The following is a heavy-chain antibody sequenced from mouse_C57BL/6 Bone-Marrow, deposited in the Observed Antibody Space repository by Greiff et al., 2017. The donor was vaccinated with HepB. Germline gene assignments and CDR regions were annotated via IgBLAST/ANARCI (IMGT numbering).Heavy chain of an antibody. CDR3: ARDADYGLSWFAY. J-gene: IGHJ3*01. D-gene: IGHD1-1*01. CDR1: GFTFSDFY. CDR2: SRNKANDYTT. V-gene: IGHV7-1*01. Sequence: EVKLMESGGGLVQSGRSLRLSCATSGFTFSDFYMEWVRQAPGKGLEWIAASRNKANDYTTEYSASVKGRFIVSRDTSQSILYLQMNALRAEDTAIYYCARDADYGLSWFAYWGQGTLVTVSA.